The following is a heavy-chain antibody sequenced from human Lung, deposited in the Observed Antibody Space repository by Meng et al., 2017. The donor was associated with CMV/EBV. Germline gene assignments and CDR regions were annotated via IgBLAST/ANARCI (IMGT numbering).Heavy chain of an antibody. Sequence: EPXKISCQVSGNGFTTYWIGWVRQISGKGLEWMGIIYPRDSDTVYMMSFQGRVTISADKSINTVYLQWDSLRASDTAMYYCARRDYYDLGSGNWGQGTLVTVSS. CDR3: ARRDYYDLGSGN. CDR2: IYPRDSDT. D-gene: IGHD3-10*01. V-gene: IGHV5-51*01. CDR1: GNGFTTYW. J-gene: IGHJ4*02.